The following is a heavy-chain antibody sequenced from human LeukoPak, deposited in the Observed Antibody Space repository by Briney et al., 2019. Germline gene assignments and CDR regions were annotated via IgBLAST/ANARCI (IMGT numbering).Heavy chain of an antibody. D-gene: IGHD2-2*01. V-gene: IGHV3-53*01. CDR1: GFIVSSNY. CDR2: IHRDDKT. Sequence: PGGSLRLSCAASGFIVSSNYISWVRQAPGKGLEWVSFIHRDDKTYYADSVKGRFTMSRDSSKNTLYLQMNSLGADDTAVYYCAREVISTPSYFDYWGQGILVTVSS. J-gene: IGHJ4*02. CDR3: AREVISTPSYFDY.